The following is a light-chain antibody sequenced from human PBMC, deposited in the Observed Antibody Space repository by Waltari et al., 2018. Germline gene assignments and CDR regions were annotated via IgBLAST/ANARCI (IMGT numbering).Light chain of an antibody. CDR1: ISNIAIHY. J-gene: IGLJ2*01. CDR2: DNS. CDR3: GTWDDSLNGGI. V-gene: IGLV1-51*01. Sequence: SVLTHPPSVSAAPAQKVTIPCSGGISNIAIHYVSWYQQLPGTAPKLLIFDNSERPSGIPDRFSGSKSGASAALDITGLQTGDEAEYYCGTWDDSLNGGIFGGGTKLTVL.